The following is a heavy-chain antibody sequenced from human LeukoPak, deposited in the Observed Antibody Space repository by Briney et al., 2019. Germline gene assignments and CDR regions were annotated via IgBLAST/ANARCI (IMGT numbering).Heavy chain of an antibody. CDR2: IKQDESEK. CDR1: GLSFSNYW. Sequence: TGGSLTLSCAASGLSFSNYWMSWFRQTPRKGLEGVGNIKQDESEKYYLDSMKGRFTISRDNTHNSLFLLMSSLRAEDTAVYYCVRDYVWGSSDTDYWAEGPLVTVSS. D-gene: IGHD3-16*01. CDR3: VRDYVWGSSDTDY. V-gene: IGHV3-7*01. J-gene: IGHJ4*02.